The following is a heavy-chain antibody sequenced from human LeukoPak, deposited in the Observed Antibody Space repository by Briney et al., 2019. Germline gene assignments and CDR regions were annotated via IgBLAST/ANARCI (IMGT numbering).Heavy chain of an antibody. V-gene: IGHV4-39*01. Sequence: SETLSLTCTVSAGSISSSSYSWGWIRQPPGKGLEWIGSIYYSGSTYYNPSLKSRVTISVDTSKNQFSLKLSSVTAADTAVYYCARNIAGPYYYYMDVWGKGTTVTVSS. CDR2: IYYSGST. CDR1: AGSISSSSYS. CDR3: ARNIAGPYYYYMDV. J-gene: IGHJ6*03. D-gene: IGHD2/OR15-2a*01.